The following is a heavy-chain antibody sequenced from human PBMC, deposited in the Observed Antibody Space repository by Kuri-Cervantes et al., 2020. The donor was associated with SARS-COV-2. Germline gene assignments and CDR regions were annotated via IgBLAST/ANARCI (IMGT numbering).Heavy chain of an antibody. Sequence: GGSLRLSCAASGFNFSTTDMHWVRQTPGKGLEWVAVISDDGKKKKCVASGKGRFTISRDNSRNTLYLQVKSLKSEDTAMYYCAKDRFGVHDFWGQGTLVTVSS. CDR2: ISDDGKKK. D-gene: IGHD2-8*01. CDR3: AKDRFGVHDF. CDR1: GFNFSTTD. V-gene: IGHV3-30*18. J-gene: IGHJ4*02.